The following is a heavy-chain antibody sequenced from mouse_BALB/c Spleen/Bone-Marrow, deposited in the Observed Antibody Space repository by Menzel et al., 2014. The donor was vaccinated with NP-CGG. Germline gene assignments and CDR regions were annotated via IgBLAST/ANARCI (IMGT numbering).Heavy chain of an antibody. CDR1: GFNIKDTY. Sequence: EVKLVESGAELVKPGASVKLSCTASGFNIKDTYMHWVKQRPEQGLEWIGRIDPANGNTKYDPKFQGKATITADTSSNPTCLQLSSQTSENTAVYYYARNTQFAYWGQGTLVTVSA. V-gene: IGHV14-3*02. CDR2: IDPANGNT. D-gene: IGHD5-1-1*01. J-gene: IGHJ3*01. CDR3: ARNTQFAY.